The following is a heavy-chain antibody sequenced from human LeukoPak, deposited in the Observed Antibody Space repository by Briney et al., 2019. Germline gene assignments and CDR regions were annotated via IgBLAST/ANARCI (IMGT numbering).Heavy chain of an antibody. D-gene: IGHD6-13*01. V-gene: IGHV1-8*01. CDR2: MNPNSGNT. CDR3: ARGLQAAAGTIDY. J-gene: IGHJ4*02. Sequence: ASVKVSCKASGYTFTSYDINWVRQATGQGLEWMGWMNPNSGNTGYAQKFQGRVTMTRNTSISTAYMELSSLRPEDTAVYYCARGLQAAAGTIDYWGQGTRVTVSS. CDR1: GYTFTSYD.